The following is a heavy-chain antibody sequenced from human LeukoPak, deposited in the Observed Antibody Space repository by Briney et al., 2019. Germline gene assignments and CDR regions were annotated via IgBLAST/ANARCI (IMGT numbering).Heavy chain of an antibody. CDR3: ARDNSVEDTAWWFDP. CDR2: INPSGGST. Sequence: ASVKVSCKASGYTFTNYYIHWVRQAPGQGLECMGIINPSGGSTSYAQKFQGRVTMTRDMSTSTDYMELSSLRSEDTAVYYCARDNSVEDTAWWFDPWGQGTLVTVSS. CDR1: GYTFTNYY. D-gene: IGHD4-23*01. J-gene: IGHJ5*02. V-gene: IGHV1-46*01.